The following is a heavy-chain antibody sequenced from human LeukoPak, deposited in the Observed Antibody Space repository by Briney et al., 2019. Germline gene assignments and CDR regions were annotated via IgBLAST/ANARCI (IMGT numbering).Heavy chain of an antibody. V-gene: IGHV3-30*04. CDR2: ISYDGSNK. J-gene: IGHJ4*02. Sequence: GGSLRLSCTASGFAFTGYAMHWVRQAPGKGLEWVAVISYDGSNKYYADSVKGRFTISRDNSKNTLYLQMNSLRAEDTAVYYCAKDRSPIVGATTFDYWGQGTLVTVSS. CDR1: GFAFTGYA. CDR3: AKDRSPIVGATTFDY. D-gene: IGHD1-26*01.